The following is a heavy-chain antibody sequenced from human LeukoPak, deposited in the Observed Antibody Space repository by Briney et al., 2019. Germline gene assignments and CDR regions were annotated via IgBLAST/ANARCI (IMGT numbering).Heavy chain of an antibody. V-gene: IGHV1-2*02. CDR3: ARDQRITIFGVVLRGMDV. Sequence: ASVKASCKASGYTFTGYYMHWVRQAPGQGLEWMGWINPNSGGTNYAQKFQGRVTMTRDTSISTAYMELSRLRSDDTAVYYCARDQRITIFGVVLRGMDVWGQGTTVTVSS. D-gene: IGHD3-3*01. CDR2: INPNSGGT. J-gene: IGHJ6*02. CDR1: GYTFTGYY.